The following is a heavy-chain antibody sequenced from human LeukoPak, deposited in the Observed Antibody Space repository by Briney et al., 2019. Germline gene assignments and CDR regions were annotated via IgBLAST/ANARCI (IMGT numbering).Heavy chain of an antibody. CDR1: GGSISSSYY. Sequence: SGTLSLTCAVSGGSISSSYYWSWIRQPPGKGLEWIGYIYDSRNTNYNPSLKSRVTISIDTSKNQFSLKLRSVTAADTAVYCCARAYDDAWGQGKMVSVSS. V-gene: IGHV4-61*01. CDR2: IYDSRNT. J-gene: IGHJ3*01. CDR3: ARAYDDA. D-gene: IGHD3-16*01.